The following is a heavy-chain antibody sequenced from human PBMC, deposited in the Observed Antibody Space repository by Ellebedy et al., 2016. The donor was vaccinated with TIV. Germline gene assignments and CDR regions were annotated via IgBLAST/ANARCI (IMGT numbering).Heavy chain of an antibody. D-gene: IGHD5-18*01. Sequence: MPSETLSLTCTVPGGSATTYYWSWIRQPPGKGLEWIGYIFYGGSTNYNPSLKSRVTMSADASKTQFSLRLSDVTAADTAVYYCARHSVDTAKSVGPFDIWGQGTMVTVSS. J-gene: IGHJ3*02. CDR2: IFYGGST. CDR1: GGSATTYY. CDR3: ARHSVDTAKSVGPFDI. V-gene: IGHV4-59*02.